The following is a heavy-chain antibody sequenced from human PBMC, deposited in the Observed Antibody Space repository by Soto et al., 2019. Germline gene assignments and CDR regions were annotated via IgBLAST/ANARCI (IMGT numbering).Heavy chain of an antibody. CDR2: ISYDGSNK. V-gene: IGHV3-30-3*01. J-gene: IGHJ6*02. D-gene: IGHD6-13*01. CDR1: GFTFSSYA. CDR3: PRSTGIAAAGRYYGMDV. Sequence: QVQLVESGGGVVQPGRSLRLSCAASGFTFSSYAMHWVRKAPGKGLEWVAVISYDGSNKYYADSVKGRFTISRDNSKNTLYLQRNSLRAEDTAVYYCPRSTGIAAAGRYYGMDVWGQGTTVTVSS.